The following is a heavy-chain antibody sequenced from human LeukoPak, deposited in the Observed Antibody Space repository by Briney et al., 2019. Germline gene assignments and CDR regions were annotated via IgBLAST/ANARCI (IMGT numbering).Heavy chain of an antibody. V-gene: IGHV4-4*02. CDR3: AREAGYSGYDFCVDP. CDR2: IYHSGST. CDR1: GGSISSSNW. D-gene: IGHD5-12*01. Sequence: SETLSLTCAVSGGSISSSNWWSWVRQPPGKGLEWIGEIYHSGSTNYNPSLKSRVTISVDKSKNQFSLKLSSVTAADTAVYYCAREAGYSGYDFCVDPWGQGTLVTVSS. J-gene: IGHJ5*02.